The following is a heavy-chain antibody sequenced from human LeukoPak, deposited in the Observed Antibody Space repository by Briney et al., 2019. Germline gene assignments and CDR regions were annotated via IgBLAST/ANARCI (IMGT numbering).Heavy chain of an antibody. CDR3: AKGEYAYYYDSSGLPFDY. CDR1: GFAFSSYA. CDR2: ISRGGGST. D-gene: IGHD3-22*01. V-gene: IGHV3-23*01. Sequence: PGGSLRLSCGAFGFAFSSYAMSWVAQAPGKGLEWLSAISRGGGSTYYADTVYGRFTNSRDNSTDALYLQMNSLRAEDTAVYYCAKGEYAYYYDSSGLPFDYWGQGTLVTVS. J-gene: IGHJ4*02.